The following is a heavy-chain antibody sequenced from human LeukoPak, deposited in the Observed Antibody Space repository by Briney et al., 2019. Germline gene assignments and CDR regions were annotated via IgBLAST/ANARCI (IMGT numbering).Heavy chain of an antibody. CDR2: ISAYNGNT. V-gene: IGHV1-18*01. J-gene: IGHJ5*02. CDR3: ARERVQLERREGNWFDP. CDR1: GYTFTSYG. Sequence: ASVKVSCKASGYTFTSYGISWVRQAPGQGLEWMGWISAYNGNTNYAQTLQGRVTMTTDTSTSTAYMELRSLRSDDTAVYYCARERVQLERREGNWFDPWGQGTLVTVSS. D-gene: IGHD1-1*01.